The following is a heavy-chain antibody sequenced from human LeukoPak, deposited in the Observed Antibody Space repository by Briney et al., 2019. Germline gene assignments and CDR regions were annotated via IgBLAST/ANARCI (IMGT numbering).Heavy chain of an antibody. V-gene: IGHV4-61*08. Sequence: SETLSLTCTVSGGSISSGGYYWSWIRQHPGKGLEWIGYIYYSGSTNYNPSLKSRVTISVDTSKNQFSLKLSSVTAADTAVYYCARDYYGSGSWEYNWFDPWGQGTLVTVSS. CDR1: GGSISSGGYY. D-gene: IGHD3-10*01. CDR3: ARDYYGSGSWEYNWFDP. CDR2: IYYSGST. J-gene: IGHJ5*02.